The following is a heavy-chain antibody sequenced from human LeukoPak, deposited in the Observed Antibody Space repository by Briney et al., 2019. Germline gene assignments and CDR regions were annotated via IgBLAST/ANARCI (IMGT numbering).Heavy chain of an antibody. J-gene: IGHJ5*02. CDR3: ARGKVVVVPAADNWFDP. D-gene: IGHD2-2*01. CDR1: GGTFSSYA. V-gene: IGHV1-69*05. Sequence: ASVKVSCKASGGTFSSYAISWVRQAPGQGLEWMGRIIPIFGTANYAQKFQGRVTITTDESTSTAYMELSSLRSEDTAVYYCARGKVVVVPAADNWFDPWGQGTLVTVSS. CDR2: IIPIFGTA.